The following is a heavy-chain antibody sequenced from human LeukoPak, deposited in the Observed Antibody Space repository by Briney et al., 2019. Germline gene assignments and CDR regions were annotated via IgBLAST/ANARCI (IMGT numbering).Heavy chain of an antibody. CDR1: GGTFSSYA. CDR2: IIPIFGTA. D-gene: IGHD1-26*01. Sequence: SVKVSCKASGGTFSSYAISWVRQAPGQGLEWMGGIIPIFGTANYAQKFQGRVRITTDESTSKAYMELSSLRSEDTAVYYCARDGVGVTSVYWGQGTLVTVSS. J-gene: IGHJ4*02. CDR3: ARDGVGVTSVY. V-gene: IGHV1-69*05.